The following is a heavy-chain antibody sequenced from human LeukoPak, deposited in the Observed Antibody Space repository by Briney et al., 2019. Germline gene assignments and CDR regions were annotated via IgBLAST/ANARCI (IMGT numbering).Heavy chain of an antibody. J-gene: IGHJ4*02. CDR1: GYTFTNYW. D-gene: IGHD6-19*01. Sequence: GESLKISFKGSGYTFTNYWIGWVRQMPGKGLEWMGIIYPGDSDTRYSPSFKGQVTISADRSISIAYLQWSSLKASDSAMYYCARRGSGWYPFDYWGQGTLVTVSS. V-gene: IGHV5-51*01. CDR2: IYPGDSDT. CDR3: ARRGSGWYPFDY.